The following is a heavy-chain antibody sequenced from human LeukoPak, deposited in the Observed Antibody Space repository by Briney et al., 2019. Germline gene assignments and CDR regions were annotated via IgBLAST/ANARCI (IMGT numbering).Heavy chain of an antibody. CDR1: GFTVSSNY. V-gene: IGHV3-53*01. J-gene: IGHJ4*02. D-gene: IGHD6-19*01. CDR2: IYSGGST. Sequence: GGSLRLSCAASGFTVSSNYMSWVRQAPGKGLEWVSVIYSGGSTYYADSVKGRFTISRDNSKNTLYLQMNSLRAEDTAVYYCARSPSVEQWLVPDLYFDYWGQGTLVTVSS. CDR3: ARSPSVEQWLVPDLYFDY.